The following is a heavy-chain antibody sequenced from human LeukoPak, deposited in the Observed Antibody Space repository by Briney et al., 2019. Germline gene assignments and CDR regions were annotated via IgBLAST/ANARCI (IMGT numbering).Heavy chain of an antibody. J-gene: IGHJ2*01. V-gene: IGHV4-59*01. CDR1: GGSISSYF. CDR3: ARVMLGGHWYFDL. CDR2: IYHSGST. Sequence: SETLSLTCTVSGGSISSYFWSWIRQPPGKGLEWIGYIYHSGSTNYNPSLKSRFTISLDTSKNNFSLKLTSVTAADTAVYYCARVMLGGHWYFDLWGRGTLVTVSS. D-gene: IGHD2-8*01.